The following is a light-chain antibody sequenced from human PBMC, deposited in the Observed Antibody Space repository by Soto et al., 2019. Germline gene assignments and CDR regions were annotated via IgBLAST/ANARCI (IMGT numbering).Light chain of an antibody. V-gene: IGKV1-5*01. J-gene: IGKJ4*01. CDR2: DVS. CDR1: QTLRTW. Sequence: DIQMTQSPSTLSASVGDRVTITCRASQTLRTWLAWYQQKPGKAPKLLIYDVSILQSGVPSRFSGSGSGTEFTLTICSLQPDDFATYYCQQYNGYPLTFGGGTKVEFK. CDR3: QQYNGYPLT.